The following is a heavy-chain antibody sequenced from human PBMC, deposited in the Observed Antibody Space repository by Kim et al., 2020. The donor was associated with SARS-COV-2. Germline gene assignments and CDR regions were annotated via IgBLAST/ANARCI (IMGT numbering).Heavy chain of an antibody. CDR1: GFSLSTSGMC. CDR2: IDWDDDK. Sequence: SGPTLVNPTQTLTLTCTFSGFSLSTSGMCVSWIRQPPGKALEWLALIDWDDDKYYSTSLKTRLTISKDTSKNQVVLTMTNMDPVDTATYYCARIRDYYYDSSGYYYFDYWGQGTLVTVSS. V-gene: IGHV2-70*01. CDR3: ARIRDYYYDSSGYYYFDY. J-gene: IGHJ4*02. D-gene: IGHD3-22*01.